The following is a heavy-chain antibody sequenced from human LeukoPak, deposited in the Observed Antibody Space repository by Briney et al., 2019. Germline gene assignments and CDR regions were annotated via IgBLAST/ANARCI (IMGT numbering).Heavy chain of an antibody. V-gene: IGHV3-23*01. CDR3: AKDRLGGNVGD. CDR1: GFTFSSYA. Sequence: GGSLRHSCAASGFTFSSYAMSWVRQAPGKGLEWVSAISGSGGSTYYADSVKGRFTISRDNSKNTLYLQMNSLRAEDTAVYYCAKDRLGGNVGDWGQGTLVTVSS. CDR2: ISGSGGST. D-gene: IGHD4-23*01. J-gene: IGHJ4*02.